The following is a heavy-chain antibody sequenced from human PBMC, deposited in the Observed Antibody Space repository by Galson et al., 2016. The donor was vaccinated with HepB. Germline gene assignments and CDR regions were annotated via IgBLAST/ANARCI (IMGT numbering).Heavy chain of an antibody. CDR1: GASISSETW. Sequence: SETLSLTCAVSGASISSETWWTWVRQTPGKGLEWIGEISSGSTRYNPSLKSRVTISMDKSQNHFSLNLNSVTAADTAVDYCATVSVGCSSTSCSIEDWGQGTLVTVSS. J-gene: IGHJ4*02. CDR3: ATVSVGCSSTSCSIED. D-gene: IGHD2-2*01. CDR2: ISSGST. V-gene: IGHV4-4*02.